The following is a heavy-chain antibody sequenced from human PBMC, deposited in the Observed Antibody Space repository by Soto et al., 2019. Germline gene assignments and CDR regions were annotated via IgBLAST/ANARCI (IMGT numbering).Heavy chain of an antibody. D-gene: IGHD2-2*01. CDR2: ISGSGGST. CDR1: VFTFSSYA. V-gene: IGHV3-23*01. J-gene: IGHJ6*03. CDR3: AKGYCSSTSCPRDTYYYYYYMDV. Sequence: PGGSLRLSCAASVFTFSSYAMSWVRQAPGKGLEWVSAISGSGGSTYYADSVKGRFTISRDNSKNTLYLQMNSLRAEDTAVYYCAKGYCSSTSCPRDTYYYYYYMDVWGKGTTVTVSS.